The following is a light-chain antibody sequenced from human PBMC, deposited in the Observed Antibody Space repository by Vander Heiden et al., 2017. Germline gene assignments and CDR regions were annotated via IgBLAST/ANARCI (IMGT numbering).Light chain of an antibody. V-gene: IGKV3-20*01. CDR2: GAS. CDR3: QQYGISPLT. J-gene: IGKJ4*01. CDR1: QSVSSSD. Sequence: EIVLTQSPGTLSLSPGERATLSCRASQSVSSSDLAWYQQKPGQAPRLLIYGASSRATGIPDRFSGSGSGTDFTLTISRLEPEDFAVYYCQQYGISPLTFGGGTKVXIK.